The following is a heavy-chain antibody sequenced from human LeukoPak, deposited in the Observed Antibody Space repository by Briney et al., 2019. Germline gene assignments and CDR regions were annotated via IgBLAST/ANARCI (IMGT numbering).Heavy chain of an antibody. Sequence: GGSPRLSCAASGFTFSSYSMNWVRQAPGKGLEWVSSISSSSSYIYYADSVKGRFTISRDNAKNSLYLQMNSLRAEDTAVYYCARDAAVTGFDYWGQGTLVTVSS. CDR2: ISSSSSYI. CDR3: ARDAAVTGFDY. CDR1: GFTFSSYS. J-gene: IGHJ4*02. D-gene: IGHD4-17*01. V-gene: IGHV3-21*01.